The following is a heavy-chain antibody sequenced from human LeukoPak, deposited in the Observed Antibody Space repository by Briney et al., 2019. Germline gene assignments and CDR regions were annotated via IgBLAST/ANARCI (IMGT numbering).Heavy chain of an antibody. CDR1: GFTFTTYW. D-gene: IGHD4-17*01. V-gene: IGHV3-74*01. CDR2: IKSDGTST. CDR3: ARGHGDFPVNYYFDL. Sequence: GGSLRLSCAASGFTFTTYWMHWVRQAPGKGLVWVSRIKSDGTSTSYADSVKGRFTISRDNAKNTLYLQMNSLRAEDTTVYYCARGHGDFPVNYYFDLWRRGALVTVSS. J-gene: IGHJ2*01.